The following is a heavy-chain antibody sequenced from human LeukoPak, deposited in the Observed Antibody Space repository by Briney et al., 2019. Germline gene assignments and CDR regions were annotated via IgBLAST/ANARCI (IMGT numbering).Heavy chain of an antibody. CDR1: GFTFNTYA. D-gene: IGHD6-19*01. V-gene: IGHV3-23*01. Sequence: GGSLRLSCAASGFTFNTYAMSWVRQAPGKGLEWASIIGSVSDTIYYADSVKGRFTISRDNSKNTLYLQMNSLRAEDTAIYYCAKRVPGTGLDYWGQGALVTVSS. J-gene: IGHJ4*02. CDR3: AKRVPGTGLDY. CDR2: IGSVSDTI.